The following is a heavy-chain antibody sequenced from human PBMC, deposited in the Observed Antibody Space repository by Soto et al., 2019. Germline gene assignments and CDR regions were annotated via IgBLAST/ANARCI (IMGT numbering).Heavy chain of an antibody. CDR1: GFSLTTRGVG. CDR3: AHSYSSSPDDGFDV. V-gene: IGHV2-5*02. CDR2: IYWDDDE. D-gene: IGHD6-6*01. Sequence: QITLKESGQTLVKPTQILTLTCTFSGFSLTTRGVGVGWIRQPPGEALEWLALIYWDDDERYSPSLRSRLTITTDTSKNQVVLTMTTMEPVDTGTYYCAHSYSSSPDDGFDVWGQGTRVTVSS. J-gene: IGHJ3*01.